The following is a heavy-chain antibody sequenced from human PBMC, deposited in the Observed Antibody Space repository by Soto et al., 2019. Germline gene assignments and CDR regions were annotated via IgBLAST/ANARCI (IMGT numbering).Heavy chain of an antibody. Sequence: GGSLRLSCAASGFTFSSYGMHWVRQAPGKGLEWVTVISYDGNNKYYADSVEGRFTISRDNSKYTLFLQMNSLRVEDTAVYYCARGGGDIVLIPAAIHVRGKGTLVTVST. CDR3: ARGGGDIVLIPAAIHV. V-gene: IGHV3-30*03. CDR2: ISYDGNNK. J-gene: IGHJ4*02. CDR1: GFTFSSYG. D-gene: IGHD2-2*02.